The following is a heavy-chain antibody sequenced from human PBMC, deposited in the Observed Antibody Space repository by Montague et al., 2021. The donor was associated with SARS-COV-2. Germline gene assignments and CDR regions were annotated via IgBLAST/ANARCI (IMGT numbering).Heavy chain of an antibody. CDR3: ARHWGIAAAGN. CDR2: INYSGTT. D-gene: IGHD6-13*01. V-gene: IGHV4-39*01. Sequence: SETLSLTCSVSGGSITGRTYYWSCLRQSPGKGLERIGAINYSGTTYYHPSLKSRVTISLDTAKNQFSLKMTSVTAADTAVYYCARHWGIAAAGNWGQGTLVTVSS. J-gene: IGHJ4*02. CDR1: GGSITGRTYY.